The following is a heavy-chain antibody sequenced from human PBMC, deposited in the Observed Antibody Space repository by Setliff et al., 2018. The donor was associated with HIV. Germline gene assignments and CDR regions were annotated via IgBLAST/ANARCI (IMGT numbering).Heavy chain of an antibody. CDR1: GYSFARYG. CDR2: ISGFNGNT. V-gene: IGHV1-18*01. D-gene: IGHD6-19*01. Sequence: ASVQVSCKASGYSFARYGLSWVRQAPGQGLEWMGWISGFNGNTKYAQSFQDRVAMTTGTATSTAYMEMRSLRSDDTAVYFCARVPYRSAWFSGGHDAFDIWGQGTMVTVSS. CDR3: ARVPYRSAWFSGGHDAFDI. J-gene: IGHJ3*02.